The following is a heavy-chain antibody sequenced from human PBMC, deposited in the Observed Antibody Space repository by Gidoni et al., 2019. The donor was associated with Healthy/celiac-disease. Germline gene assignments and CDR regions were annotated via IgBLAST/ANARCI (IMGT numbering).Heavy chain of an antibody. Sequence: EVQLLESGGGLVPPGGSLRLSCAASGFTFRSSAMRWVRQAPGKGLEWVSAISGSGGRTYYADSVKGRFTISRDNSKNTLYLQMNSLRAEDTAVYYGAKVGGIVSVVVVAASRGPPLLGYWGQGTLVTVSS. D-gene: IGHD2-15*01. CDR2: ISGSGGRT. J-gene: IGHJ4*02. CDR3: AKVGGIVSVVVVAASRGPPLLGY. V-gene: IGHV3-23*01. CDR1: GFTFRSSA.